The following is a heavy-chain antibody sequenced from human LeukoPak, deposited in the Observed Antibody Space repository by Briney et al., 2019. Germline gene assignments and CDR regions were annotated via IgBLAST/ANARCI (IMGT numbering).Heavy chain of an antibody. CDR1: GFTFSSYA. V-gene: IGHV3-23*01. CDR3: ATGRSYYDSSGTFDY. CDR2: ISGSGGST. D-gene: IGHD3-22*01. Sequence: GGSLRLSCAASGFTFSSYAMSWVRQAPGKGLEWVSAISGSGGSTYYADSVKGRFTISRDNSKNTLYLQMNSLRAEDTAVYYCATGRSYYDSSGTFDYWGQGTLVTVSS. J-gene: IGHJ4*02.